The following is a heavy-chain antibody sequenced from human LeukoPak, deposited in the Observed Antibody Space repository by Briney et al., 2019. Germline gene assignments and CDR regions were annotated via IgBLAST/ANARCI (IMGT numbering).Heavy chain of an antibody. D-gene: IGHD6-13*01. V-gene: IGHV4-34*01. J-gene: IGHJ4*02. CDR1: GESFSAYY. Sequence: SETLSLTCAVYGESFSAYYWSWIRQPPGKGLEWIGEINHSGSTNYNPSLKSRVTISVDTSKNQFSLKLSSVTAADTAVYYCAQPYIAAAGWGQGTLVTVSS. CDR2: INHSGST. CDR3: AQPYIAAAG.